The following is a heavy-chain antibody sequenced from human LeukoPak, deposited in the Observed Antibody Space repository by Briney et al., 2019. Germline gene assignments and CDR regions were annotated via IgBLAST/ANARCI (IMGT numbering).Heavy chain of an antibody. CDR3: ARIRDYVFDY. J-gene: IGHJ4*02. CDR1: GFIFSDYY. V-gene: IGHV3-11*03. D-gene: IGHD3-10*02. Sequence: PRGSLRLSCTASGFIFSDYYMTWTRHAPGKGLEWISYISSSGSYTNYTDSVKGRITISRDNAKNSLYLHLNSLRAEDMAVYYCARIRDYVFDYWGQGALVTVSS. CDR2: ISSSGSYT.